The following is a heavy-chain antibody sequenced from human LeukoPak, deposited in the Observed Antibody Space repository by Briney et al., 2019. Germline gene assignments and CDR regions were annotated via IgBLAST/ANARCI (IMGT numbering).Heavy chain of an antibody. D-gene: IGHD1-26*01. CDR1: GFTFSTYS. J-gene: IGHJ4*02. V-gene: IGHV3-48*01. CDR3: ARDSAWAFDY. Sequence: SGGSLRLSCAASGFTFSTYSMNWVSQAPGKGLEWISYIGTSSSTIWYADSVKGRFTISRDNAKTSLYLQMSSLRAEDTAVYYCARDSAWAFDYWGQGTLVTVSS. CDR2: IGTSSSTI.